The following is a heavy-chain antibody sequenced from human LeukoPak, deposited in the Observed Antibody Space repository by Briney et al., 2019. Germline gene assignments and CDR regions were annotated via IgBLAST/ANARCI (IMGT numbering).Heavy chain of an antibody. CDR3: AKDATASPYFHWFDN. V-gene: IGHV3-23*01. CDR1: GFTFSSYA. CDR2: ISSGDRT. D-gene: IGHD3-9*01. J-gene: IGHJ3*02. Sequence: GGSLRLSCAASGFTFSSYAMNWVRQAPGKGLEWVAGISSGDRTFHAESVKGRFTISRDKSKETLYLQMNSLRAEDTAVYYCAKDATASPYFHWFDNWGQGTKVIVSS.